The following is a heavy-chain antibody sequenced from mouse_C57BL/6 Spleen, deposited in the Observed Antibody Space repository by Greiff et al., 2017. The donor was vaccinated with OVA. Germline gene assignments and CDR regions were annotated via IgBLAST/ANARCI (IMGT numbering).Heavy chain of an antibody. CDR2: IDPSDSET. CDR3: ARNYYGNYGDYFDY. D-gene: IGHD2-1*01. J-gene: IGHJ2*01. V-gene: IGHV1-52*01. CDR1: GYTFTSYW. Sequence: VQLQQPGAELVRPGSSVKLSCKASGYTFTSYWMHWVKQRPIQGLEWIGNIDPSDSETHYNQKFKDKATLTVDKSSSTAYMQLSSLTSEDSAVYYCARNYYGNYGDYFDYWGQGTTLTVSS.